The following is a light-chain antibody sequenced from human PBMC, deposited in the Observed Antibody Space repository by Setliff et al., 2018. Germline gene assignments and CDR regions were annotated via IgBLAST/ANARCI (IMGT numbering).Light chain of an antibody. CDR1: STDIGAYNF. CDR3: SSYISTSALVV. Sequence: LTQPASVSGSPGQSITISCTGSSTDIGAYNFVSWYQQNPGKAPKLIIYDVVNRPSGVSHRFSGSKSGSTASLTISGLQAEDEADYFCSSYISTSALVVFGGGTKVTVL. CDR2: DVV. V-gene: IGLV2-14*01. J-gene: IGLJ2*01.